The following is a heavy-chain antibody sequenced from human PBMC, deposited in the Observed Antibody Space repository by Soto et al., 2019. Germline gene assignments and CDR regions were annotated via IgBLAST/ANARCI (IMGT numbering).Heavy chain of an antibody. J-gene: IGHJ2*01. Sequence: SVKVSCKASGGTFSSYAIGWVRQAPGQGLEWMGGIIPIFGTANYAQKFQGRVTITADKSTSTAYMELSSLRSEDTAVYYCARDLKNEYFDLWGRGTLVTVSS. D-gene: IGHD1-1*01. CDR3: ARDLKNEYFDL. CDR2: IIPIFGTA. CDR1: GGTFSSYA. V-gene: IGHV1-69*06.